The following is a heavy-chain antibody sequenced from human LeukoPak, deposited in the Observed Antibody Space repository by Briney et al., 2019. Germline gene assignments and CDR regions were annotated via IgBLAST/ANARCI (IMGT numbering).Heavy chain of an antibody. Sequence: GGSLRLSCASSGFTFSSHAMTWVRQAPGKGLEWVSGISGSDGSTYYADSVVGRFTISRDNSKSTLYLQMNSLRADDTAIYYCARDQYDVWSAYGFDYWGRGTLVTVSS. J-gene: IGHJ4*02. CDR1: GFTFSSHA. CDR2: ISGSDGST. CDR3: ARDQYDVWSAYGFDY. D-gene: IGHD3-3*01. V-gene: IGHV3-23*01.